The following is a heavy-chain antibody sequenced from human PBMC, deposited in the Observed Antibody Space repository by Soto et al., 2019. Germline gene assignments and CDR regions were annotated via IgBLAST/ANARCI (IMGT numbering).Heavy chain of an antibody. CDR1: GYTFTSYD. CDR3: ARARSAAGTGWFDP. Sequence: QVQLVQSGAEVKKPGASVKVSCKASGYTFTSYDINWVRQATGQGLEWMGWMNPNSGNTGYAQKFQGRVTMTRNTAISTAYMDLSSLRSEDTAVYYCARARSAAGTGWFDPWGQGTLVTVSS. CDR2: MNPNSGNT. J-gene: IGHJ5*02. D-gene: IGHD6-13*01. V-gene: IGHV1-8*01.